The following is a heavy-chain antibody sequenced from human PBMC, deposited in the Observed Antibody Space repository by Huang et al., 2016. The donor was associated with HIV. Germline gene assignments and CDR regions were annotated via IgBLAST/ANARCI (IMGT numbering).Heavy chain of an antibody. V-gene: IGHV5-51*01. Sequence: EVQLVQSRAEVKKPGESLKISCQGSGYPFITYWIGWVRQMPGKGLEYMGINFPSDSGTRYNPAVRGQVTSSGDKSINTAYLQWTSLKAPDTAMYYCATSTSIFGVGNRKSGFDIWGQGTMVIVSS. D-gene: IGHD3-3*01. CDR2: NFPSDSGT. J-gene: IGHJ3*02. CDR3: ATSTSIFGVGNRKSGFDI. CDR1: GYPFITYW.